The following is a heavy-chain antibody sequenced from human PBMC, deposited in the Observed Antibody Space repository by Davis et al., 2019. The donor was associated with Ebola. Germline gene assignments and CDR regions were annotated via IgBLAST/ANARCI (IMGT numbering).Heavy chain of an antibody. V-gene: IGHV1-69*13. CDR3: ARYQLLGYYFDY. CDR1: GGTFSSYA. J-gene: IGHJ4*03. CDR2: IIPIFGTA. Sequence: SVKVSCKASGGTFSSYAISWVRQAPGQGLEWMGGIIPIFGTANYAQKFQGRVTITADESTSTVYMELSSLRSEDTAVYYCARYQLLGYYFDYWGQGTTVTVSS. D-gene: IGHD2-2*01.